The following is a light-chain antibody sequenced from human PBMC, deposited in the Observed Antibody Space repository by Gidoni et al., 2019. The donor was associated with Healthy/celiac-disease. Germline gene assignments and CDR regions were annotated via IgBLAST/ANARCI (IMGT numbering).Light chain of an antibody. J-gene: IGKJ5*01. CDR2: WAS. Sequence: DIVMTQSPDSLAVSLGERATINCKSSQSVLYSSNNKTYLAWYQQKPGQPPKLLIYWASTRESGVPDRFSGSGSGTDFTLTISSLQAEDVAVYYCQQYYSTPITSGQGTRLEIK. CDR1: QSVLYSSNNKTY. CDR3: QQYYSTPIT. V-gene: IGKV4-1*01.